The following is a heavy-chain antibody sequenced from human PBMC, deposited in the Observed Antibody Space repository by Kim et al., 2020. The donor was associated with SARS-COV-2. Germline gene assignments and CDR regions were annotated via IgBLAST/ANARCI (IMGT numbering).Heavy chain of an antibody. CDR3: SRAPRVWLLYTAHWYF. CDR1: GGSISSYY. CDR2: IYYSGST. V-gene: IGHV4-59*01. Sequence: SETLSLTCTVSGGSISSYYWSWIRQPPGKGLEWIGYIYYSGSTNYNSSLTSRVIIVVNSSKNQSPLKLTSVTAADTAVYYSSRAPRVWLLYTAHWYF. J-gene: IGHJ2*01. D-gene: IGHD3-3*01.